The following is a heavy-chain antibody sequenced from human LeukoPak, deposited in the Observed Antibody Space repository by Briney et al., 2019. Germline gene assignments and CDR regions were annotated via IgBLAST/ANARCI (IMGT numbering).Heavy chain of an antibody. Sequence: SETLSLTCTVSGGSISSYYWSWIRQPAGKGLEWIGRIYSSGNTNYNPSLKSRVTMSLDTSKNQLSLKLRSVTAADTAVYYCASGSSSSTSFDYWGQGTLVTVSS. V-gene: IGHV4-4*07. CDR1: GGSISSYY. J-gene: IGHJ4*02. D-gene: IGHD6-13*01. CDR3: ASGSSSSTSFDY. CDR2: IYSSGNT.